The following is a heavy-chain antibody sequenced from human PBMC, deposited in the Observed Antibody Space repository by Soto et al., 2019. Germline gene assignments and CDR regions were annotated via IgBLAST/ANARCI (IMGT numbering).Heavy chain of an antibody. V-gene: IGHV3-15*01. Sequence: GSLRLSCAASGFTFSNAWMSWVRQAPGKGLEWVGRIKTKTEGGTTDYTAPVKGRFTISRDDSKDTLHLQMNSLKTEDTAVYYCTTYSGSPHWGQGTLVTVSS. D-gene: IGHD1-26*01. CDR3: TTYSGSPH. CDR1: GFTFSNAW. CDR2: IKTKTEGGTT. J-gene: IGHJ4*02.